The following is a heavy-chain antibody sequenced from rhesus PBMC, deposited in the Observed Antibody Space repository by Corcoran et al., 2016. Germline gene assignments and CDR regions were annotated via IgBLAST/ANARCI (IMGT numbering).Heavy chain of an antibody. CDR3: AREIHPIHLFDY. Sequence: QVQLQESGPGLVKPSETLSLTCAVSGGSISDDYYWSWIRQPPGKGLEWIGYIYGSGGGTNNNPSLKNRVTISMDTSKNQFSLKLSSVTAADTAVYYCAREIHPIHLFDYWGQGVLVTVSS. CDR2: IYGSGGGT. D-gene: IGHD1-38*01. CDR1: GGSISDDYY. J-gene: IGHJ4*01. V-gene: IGHV4-106*01.